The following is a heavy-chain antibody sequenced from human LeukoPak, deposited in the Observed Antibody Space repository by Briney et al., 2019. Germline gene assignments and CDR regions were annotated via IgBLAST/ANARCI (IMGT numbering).Heavy chain of an antibody. D-gene: IGHD3-10*01. CDR1: GGTFSSYA. Sequence: GASVKVSCKASGGTFSSYAISWVRQAPGQGLEWMGGFDPEDGETIYAQKFQGRVTMTEDTSTDTAYMELSSLRSEDTAVYYCATGWFGELPGAGWGQGTLVTVSS. CDR2: FDPEDGET. J-gene: IGHJ4*02. V-gene: IGHV1-24*01. CDR3: ATGWFGELPGAG.